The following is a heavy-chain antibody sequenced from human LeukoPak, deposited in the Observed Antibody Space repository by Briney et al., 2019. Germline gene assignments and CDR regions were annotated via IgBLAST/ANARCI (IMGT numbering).Heavy chain of an antibody. D-gene: IGHD1-1*01. Sequence: GASVKVSCKTSGYSFILYGISWVRQAPGQGLEWMGWINPNSGGTNYAQKFQGRVTMTRDTSISTAYMELSRLRSDDTAVYYCARGGTYYYYYYMDVWGKGTTVTVSS. CDR3: ARGGTYYYYYYMDV. J-gene: IGHJ6*03. CDR1: GYSFILYG. CDR2: INPNSGGT. V-gene: IGHV1-2*02.